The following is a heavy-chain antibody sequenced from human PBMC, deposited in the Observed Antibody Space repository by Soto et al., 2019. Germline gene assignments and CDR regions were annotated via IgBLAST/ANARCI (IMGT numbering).Heavy chain of an antibody. J-gene: IGHJ4*02. D-gene: IGHD6-6*01. CDR3: ARLRGIAARPIDHFDY. V-gene: IGHV5-51*01. CDR1: GYKFTSYW. CDR2: IYPGDSDT. Sequence: ESLKISCKGSGYKFTSYWIRWVRQMPGKGLEWMGIIYPGDSDTRYSPSFQGQVTISADKSISTAYLPWSRLKTSDTAMYYCARLRGIAARPIDHFDYLGQGALVTVSS.